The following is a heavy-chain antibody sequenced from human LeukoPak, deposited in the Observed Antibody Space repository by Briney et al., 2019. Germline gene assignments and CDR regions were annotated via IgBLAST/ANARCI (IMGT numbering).Heavy chain of an antibody. J-gene: IGHJ4*02. Sequence: GASVKVSYKTSGYTFSNFGISWVRQAPGQGLEWMGWISGNNDNPNYGQKFQGRFTVTTDSSTSTAYMELRNLRSDDTAVYYCARDGTSTDDYWVQGTLVTVSS. D-gene: IGHD2-2*01. CDR3: ARDGTSTDDY. CDR2: ISGNNDNP. V-gene: IGHV1-18*01. CDR1: GYTFSNFG.